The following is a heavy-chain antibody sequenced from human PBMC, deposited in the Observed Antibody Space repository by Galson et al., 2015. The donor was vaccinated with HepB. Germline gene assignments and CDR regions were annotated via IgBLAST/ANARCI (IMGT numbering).Heavy chain of an antibody. J-gene: IGHJ4*02. V-gene: IGHV3-30-3*01. CDR2: INDDGSNK. Sequence: SLRLSCAASGFTFSSYDMHWVRQAPGKGLEWVAVINDDGSNKYYADTVKGRFTISRDNSKNTLYLQMNSLRAEDTAVYYCASTVDTVYDYWGQGTLVTVSS. D-gene: IGHD5-18*01. CDR1: GFTFSSYD. CDR3: ASTVDTVYDY.